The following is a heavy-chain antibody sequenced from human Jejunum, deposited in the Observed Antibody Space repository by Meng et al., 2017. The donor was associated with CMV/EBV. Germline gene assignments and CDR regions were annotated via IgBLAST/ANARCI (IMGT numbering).Heavy chain of an antibody. Sequence: LPCTVSSGTVTSSSCYWAWVRQPPGKGLEWIGSVYDSGSTYYNPSLKSRVTISVDTSKNQFSLKVTSVTAADTAVYYCARGSSGLVYWGQGTLVTVSS. CDR1: SGTVTSSSCY. CDR3: ARGSSGLVY. D-gene: IGHD2-8*02. J-gene: IGHJ4*02. V-gene: IGHV4-39*07. CDR2: VYDSGST.